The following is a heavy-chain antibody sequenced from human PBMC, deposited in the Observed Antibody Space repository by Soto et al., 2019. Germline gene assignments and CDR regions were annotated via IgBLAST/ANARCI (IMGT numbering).Heavy chain of an antibody. CDR1: GFTFSRYS. CDR2: ISSSSSYI. V-gene: IGHV3-21*01. D-gene: IGHD6-19*01. J-gene: IGHJ4*02. CDR3: ARFAPGSGWKHFDY. Sequence: EVQLVESGGGLVKAGGSLRLSCAASGFTFSRYSMNWVRQAPGKGLEWVSSISSSSSYIYYADSVKGRFTISRDNAKNSLYLQMNSLRSEDKAVYYCARFAPGSGWKHFDYWGQGTLVTVSS.